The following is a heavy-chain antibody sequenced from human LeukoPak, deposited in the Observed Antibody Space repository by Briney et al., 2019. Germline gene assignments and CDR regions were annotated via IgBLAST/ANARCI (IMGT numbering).Heavy chain of an antibody. Sequence: SETLSLTCTVSGASISNYYWSWIRQPPGKGPEWIGYIYYTGSTDYNPSLNSRITISLDTSKNQFSLKLTSVTAADTAVYYCARGGNSWDTGYYFDYWGQGTLVTVSS. V-gene: IGHV4-59*01. J-gene: IGHJ4*02. CDR1: GASISNYY. D-gene: IGHD6-13*01. CDR3: ARGGNSWDTGYYFDY. CDR2: IYYTGST.